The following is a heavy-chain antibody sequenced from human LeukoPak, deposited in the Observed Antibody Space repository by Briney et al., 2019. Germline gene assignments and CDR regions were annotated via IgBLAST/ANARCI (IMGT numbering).Heavy chain of an antibody. Sequence: GASVKVSCKASGFTFTRYGFSWARQAPGQGLEWMGWISAYNGNTNHAQKLQGRVTMTTDTSTSTAYMEVRRLRSDDTAVYYCARSRARVASAGYVGGTDYYYYYMDVWGKGTTVTISS. CDR1: GFTFTRYG. CDR2: ISAYNGNT. V-gene: IGHV1-18*01. CDR3: ARSRARVASAGYVGGTDYYYYYMDV. D-gene: IGHD1-26*01. J-gene: IGHJ6*03.